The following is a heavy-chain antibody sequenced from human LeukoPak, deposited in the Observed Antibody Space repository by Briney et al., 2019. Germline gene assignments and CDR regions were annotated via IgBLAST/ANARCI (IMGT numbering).Heavy chain of an antibody. CDR2: ITDSGRKT. CDR1: GLAFSNYA. CDR3: AKITKATTPNY. D-gene: IGHD4-17*01. Sequence: GGSLRLSCAASGLAFSNYAMNWVRQASGRGLEWVSGITDSGRKTYYADSVKGRFSISRDNSKNTVYLQMSDLRAEDTAVYYCAKITKATTPNYWGQGTLVTVSS. V-gene: IGHV3-23*01. J-gene: IGHJ4*02.